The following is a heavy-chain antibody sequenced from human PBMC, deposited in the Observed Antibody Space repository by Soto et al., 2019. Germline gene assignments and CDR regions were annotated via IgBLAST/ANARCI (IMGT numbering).Heavy chain of an antibody. V-gene: IGHV4-59*08. Sequence: PSETLSLTCTVSGDSISTDYWSWIWQSPGKGLEWIGFIYYGGSTNYNPSLKSRVTISVDTPKNQFSLKLSSVTAADTAVYYGAKNWNWGSLVHWGQGTLVTVSS. CDR2: IYYGGST. CDR3: AKNWNWGSLVH. CDR1: GDSISTDY. D-gene: IGHD7-27*01. J-gene: IGHJ4*02.